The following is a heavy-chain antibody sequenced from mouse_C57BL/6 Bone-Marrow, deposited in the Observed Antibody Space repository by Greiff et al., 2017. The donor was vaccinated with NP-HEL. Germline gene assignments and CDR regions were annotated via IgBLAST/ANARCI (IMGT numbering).Heavy chain of an antibody. V-gene: IGHV5-4*03. J-gene: IGHJ2*01. CDR1: GFTFSSYA. CDR3: ARADGYYNY. D-gene: IGHD2-3*01. Sequence: EVKVEESGGGLVKPGGSLKLSCAASGFTFSSYAMSWVRQTPEKRLEWVATISDGGSYTYYPDNVKGRFTISRDNAKNNLYLQMSHLKSEDTAMYYCARADGYYNYWGQGTTLTVSS. CDR2: ISDGGSYT.